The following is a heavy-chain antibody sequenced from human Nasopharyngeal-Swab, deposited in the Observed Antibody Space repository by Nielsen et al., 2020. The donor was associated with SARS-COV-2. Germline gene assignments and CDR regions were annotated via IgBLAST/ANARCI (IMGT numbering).Heavy chain of an antibody. V-gene: IGHV3-7*01. CDR1: GFTFSSSW. J-gene: IGHJ4*02. D-gene: IGHD6-19*01. CDR2: LKQDGSEK. CDR3: ARTLVQWLVPYYFDY. Sequence: ESLKISCAASGFTFSSSWMSWVRQAPWEGLGWVANLKQDGSEKYYVDSVKGRFTISRDNAKNSLYLQMNSLRAEDTAVYYCARTLVQWLVPYYFDYWGQGTLVTVSS.